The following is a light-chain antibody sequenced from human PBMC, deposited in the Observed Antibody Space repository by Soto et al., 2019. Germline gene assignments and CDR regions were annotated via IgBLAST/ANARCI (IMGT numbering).Light chain of an antibody. J-gene: IGKJ2*01. CDR3: QQSYSMTQT. CDR2: AAS. Sequence: DIQMTQSPSSLSASLGDRVTITCRASQSISSYLNWYHQKPGKAPKLLIYAASGVQGGVPSRFSASGSGTDFTLTISSLQREDFATYFCQQSYSMTQTFGPGTKLEIK. CDR1: QSISSY. V-gene: IGKV1-39*01.